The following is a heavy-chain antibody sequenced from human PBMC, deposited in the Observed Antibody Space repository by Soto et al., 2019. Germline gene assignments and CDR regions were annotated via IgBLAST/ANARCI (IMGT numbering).Heavy chain of an antibody. D-gene: IGHD1-1*01. CDR1: GFTFSRNW. V-gene: IGHV3-7*01. Sequence: EVPLVESGGGLVQPGGSLTLSCAASGFTFSRNWMSWVRQAPGKGLEWVANIKEDGSAKYYADAVKGRFTLSRDNVENSLYLQMNSLRVEDTAVYYCARDGDGYPAWGQGTLVTVSS. J-gene: IGHJ5*02. CDR3: ARDGDGYPA. CDR2: IKEDGSAK.